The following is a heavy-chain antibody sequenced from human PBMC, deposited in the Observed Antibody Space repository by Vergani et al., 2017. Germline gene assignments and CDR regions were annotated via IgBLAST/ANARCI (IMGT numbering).Heavy chain of an antibody. D-gene: IGHD2-2*01. V-gene: IGHV1-2*02. Sequence: QVQLVQSGAEVKKPGASVKVSCKASGYTFTSYYMHWVRQAPGQGLEWMGIINPNSGGTNYAQKFQGRVTMTRDTSISTAYMELSRLRSDDTAVYYCARTSTSYYYYYGMDVWGQGTTVTVSS. CDR1: GYTFTSYY. J-gene: IGHJ6*02. CDR2: INPNSGGT. CDR3: ARTSTSYYYYYGMDV.